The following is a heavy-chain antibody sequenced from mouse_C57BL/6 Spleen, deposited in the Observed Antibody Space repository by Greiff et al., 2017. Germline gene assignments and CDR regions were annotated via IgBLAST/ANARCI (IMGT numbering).Heavy chain of an antibody. V-gene: IGHV1-52*01. CDR3: ARSDYYGSGAMDY. CDR1: GYTFTSYW. J-gene: IGHJ4*01. Sequence: VQLQQSGAELVRPGSSVKLSCKASGYTFTSYWMHWVKQRPIQGLEWIGNIDPSDSETHYNQKFKDKATLTVDKSSSTAYMQLSSLTSEDSAVYYCARSDYYGSGAMDYWGQGTSVTVSS. D-gene: IGHD1-1*01. CDR2: IDPSDSET.